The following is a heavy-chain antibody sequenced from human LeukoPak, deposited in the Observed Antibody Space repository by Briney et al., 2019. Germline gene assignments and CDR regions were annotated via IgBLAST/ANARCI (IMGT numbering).Heavy chain of an antibody. CDR2: ISSNGGST. V-gene: IGHV3-64D*06. Sequence: PGGSLRLSCSASGFTFSSYAMHWVRQAPGEGLEYVSAISSNGGSTYYADSVKGRFTISRDNSKNTLYLQMSSLRAEDTAVYYCVKEDYDFWSGYEFDYWGQGTLVTVSS. CDR1: GFTFSSYA. D-gene: IGHD3-3*01. J-gene: IGHJ4*02. CDR3: VKEDYDFWSGYEFDY.